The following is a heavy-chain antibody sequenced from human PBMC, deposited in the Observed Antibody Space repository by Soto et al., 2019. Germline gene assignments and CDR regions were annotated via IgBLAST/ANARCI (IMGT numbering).Heavy chain of an antibody. CDR3: ARGHSSSWYNWFDP. V-gene: IGHV3-53*01. D-gene: IGHD6-13*01. CDR2: IYSGGST. Sequence: PGGSLRLSCAASGFTVSSNYMSWVRQAPGKGLEWVSVIYSGGSTYYADSVKGRFTISRDNSKNTLYLQMNSLRAEDTAVYYCARGHSSSWYNWFDPWGQGTLVTVS. J-gene: IGHJ5*02. CDR1: GFTVSSNY.